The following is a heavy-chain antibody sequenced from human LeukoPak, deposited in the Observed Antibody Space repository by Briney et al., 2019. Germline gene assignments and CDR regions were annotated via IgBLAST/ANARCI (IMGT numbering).Heavy chain of an antibody. CDR3: ARGWLWAEDYYYMDV. J-gene: IGHJ6*03. CDR1: GGSISSGSYY. Sequence: SETLSLTCTVSGGSISSGSYYWSWIRQPAGKGLEWIGEINHSGSTNYNPSLKSRVTISVDTSKNQFSLKLSSVTAADTAMYYCARGWLWAEDYYYMDVWGKGTTVTVSS. CDR2: INHSGST. V-gene: IGHV4-61*10. D-gene: IGHD5-18*01.